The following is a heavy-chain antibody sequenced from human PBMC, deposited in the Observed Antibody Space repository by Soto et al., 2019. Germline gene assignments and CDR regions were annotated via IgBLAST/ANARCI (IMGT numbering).Heavy chain of an antibody. D-gene: IGHD5-18*01. J-gene: IGHJ4*02. V-gene: IGHV4-59*01. CDR2: IYYSGST. CDR3: ARLVDTAFPYYLDY. Sequence: KPSETLSLTCTVSGGSISSYYWSWIRQPPGKGLEWIGYIYYSGSTNYNPSLKSRVTISVDTSKNQFSLKLSSVTAADTAVYFCARLVDTAFPYYLDYWGQGTLVTVSS. CDR1: GGSISSYY.